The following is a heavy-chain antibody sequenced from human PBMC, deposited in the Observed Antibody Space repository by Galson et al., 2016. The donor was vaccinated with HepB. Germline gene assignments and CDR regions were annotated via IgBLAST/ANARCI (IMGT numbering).Heavy chain of an antibody. D-gene: IGHD4-17*01. J-gene: IGHJ4*02. Sequence: FPRLPRAASGLTFSSYALVWVGQGPGKGLEWISAISGSDGRTYYADSVKGRFTISRDNSKNTLFLQMNSLRDEDTAVYFCARAAGDYGNDGFPNFDYWGQGTLVTVSS. V-gene: IGHV3-23*01. CDR3: ARAAGDYGNDGFPNFDY. CDR2: ISGSDGRT. CDR1: GLTFSSYA.